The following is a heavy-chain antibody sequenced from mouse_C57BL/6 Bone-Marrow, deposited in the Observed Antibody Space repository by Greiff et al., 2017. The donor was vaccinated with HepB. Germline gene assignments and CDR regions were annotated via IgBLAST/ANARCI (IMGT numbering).Heavy chain of an antibody. J-gene: IGHJ2*01. CDR3: ARPVVGGDFYY. CDR2: IDPTSGGT. CDR1: GYTFTSYW. V-gene: IGHV1-72*01. Sequence: VQLQQPGAELVKPGASVKLSCKASGYTFTSYWMHWVTQRPGRGLAWIGRIDPTSGGTNYNEKFKSKATLTVDKPSSTAYMQLSSLTSEDSAVYYCARPVVGGDFYYWGQGTTLTVSS. D-gene: IGHD1-1*01.